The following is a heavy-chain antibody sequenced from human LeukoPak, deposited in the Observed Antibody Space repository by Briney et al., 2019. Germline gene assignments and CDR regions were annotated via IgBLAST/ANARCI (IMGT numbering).Heavy chain of an antibody. J-gene: IGHJ4*02. CDR2: ISSSGSYI. D-gene: IGHD6-13*01. Sequence: GGSLRLSCAASGFTFSYYNMNWVRQAPGKGLEWVSSISSSGSYIYYADSVKGRFTISRDNAENSLYLQMNSLRADDTAVYYCAKNPDGSSWYVDSWGQGTLVTVSS. CDR1: GFTFSYYN. V-gene: IGHV3-21*01. CDR3: AKNPDGSSWYVDS.